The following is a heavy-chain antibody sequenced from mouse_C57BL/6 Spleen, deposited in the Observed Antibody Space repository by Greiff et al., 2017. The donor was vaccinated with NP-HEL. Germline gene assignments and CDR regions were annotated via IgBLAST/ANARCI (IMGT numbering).Heavy chain of an antibody. CDR3: ARRTVVATGGFDY. V-gene: IGHV1-80*01. Sequence: VQLQQSGAELVKPGASVKISCKASGYAFSSYWMNWVKQRPGKGLEWIGQIYPGDGDTNYNGKFKGKATLTADKSSSTAYMQRSSLTSEDSAGYFCARRTVVATGGFDYSGQGTTLTVSS. CDR1: GYAFSSYW. D-gene: IGHD1-1*01. CDR2: IYPGDGDT. J-gene: IGHJ2*01.